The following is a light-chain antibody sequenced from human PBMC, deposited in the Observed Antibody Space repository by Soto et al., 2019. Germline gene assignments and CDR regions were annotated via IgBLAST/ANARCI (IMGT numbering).Light chain of an antibody. J-gene: IGKJ1*01. CDR2: AAS. V-gene: IGKV1-39*01. Sequence: DIQMTPSPSSLSASVGDRVTSTCRASQSISSYLNWYQQKPGKAPKLLIYAASSLQSGVPSRFSGSGSGTDFTLTISSLQPDDFATYYCQHYSSYSRTFGQGTKVDIK. CDR1: QSISSY. CDR3: QHYSSYSRT.